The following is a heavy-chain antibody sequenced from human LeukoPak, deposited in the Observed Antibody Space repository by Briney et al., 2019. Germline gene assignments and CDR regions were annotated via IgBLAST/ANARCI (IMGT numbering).Heavy chain of an antibody. CDR1: GYTFTSYG. D-gene: IGHD3-10*01. CDR3: ARGRYYYGSGSYHDY. CDR2: ISAYNGNT. Sequence: ASAKVSCKASGYTFTSYGISWVRQAPGQGLEWMGWISAYNGNTNYAQKLQGRVTMTTDTSTSTAYMELRSLRSDDTAVYYCARGRYYYGSGSYHDYWGQGTLVTVSS. V-gene: IGHV1-18*04. J-gene: IGHJ4*02.